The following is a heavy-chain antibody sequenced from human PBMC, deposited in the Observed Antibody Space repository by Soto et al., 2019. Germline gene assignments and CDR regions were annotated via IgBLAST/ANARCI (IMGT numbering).Heavy chain of an antibody. Sequence: PGESLKISCKVSGYSFTNYWIAWVRQMPGKGLELMGIIYPGDSDTRYSPSFQGQVTISVDKSISTAYLQWSSLKASDTAMYYCARFAVRGIIRSWLDPWGQGTLVTVSS. CDR2: IYPGDSDT. D-gene: IGHD3-10*01. V-gene: IGHV5-51*01. CDR3: ARFAVRGIIRSWLDP. CDR1: GYSFTNYW. J-gene: IGHJ5*02.